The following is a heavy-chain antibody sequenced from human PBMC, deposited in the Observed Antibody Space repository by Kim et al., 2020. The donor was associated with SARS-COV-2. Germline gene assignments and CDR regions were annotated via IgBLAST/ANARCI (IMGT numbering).Heavy chain of an antibody. Sequence: SETLSLTCAVSGGSISSSNWWSWVRQPPGKGLEWIGEIYHSGSTNYNPSLKSRVTISVDKSKNQFSLKLSSVSAADTAVYYCARGGAGTYYYGSGRFDYWGQGTLVTVSS. D-gene: IGHD3-10*01. V-gene: IGHV4-4*02. CDR1: GGSISSSNW. CDR3: ARGGAGTYYYGSGRFDY. J-gene: IGHJ4*02. CDR2: IYHSGST.